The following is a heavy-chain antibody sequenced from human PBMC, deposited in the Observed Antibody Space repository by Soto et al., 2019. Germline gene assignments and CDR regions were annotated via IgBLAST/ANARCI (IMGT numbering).Heavy chain of an antibody. CDR2: IYYSGST. CDR3: ARAMRGVKEIVVHPPGAIDV. Sequence: QVQLQESGPGLVKTSETLSLTCTVSGGSISSYYWSWIRQPPGKGLEWIGYIYYSGSTNYNPSLKRRVTISVDTAKNQFYMKLSYVAASDTAVYYCARAMRGVKEIVVHPPGAIDVWGQGTTVTGSS. V-gene: IGHV4-59*01. J-gene: IGHJ6*01. D-gene: IGHD2-15*01. CDR1: GGSISSYY.